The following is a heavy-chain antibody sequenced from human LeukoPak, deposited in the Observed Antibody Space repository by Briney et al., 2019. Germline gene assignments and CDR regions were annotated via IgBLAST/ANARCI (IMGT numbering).Heavy chain of an antibody. Sequence: SETLSLTCAVFGGSFSGYFWSRIRQPPGKGLEWIGYIYYSGSTTYNPSLESRVTISIDTSKNQFSLKLSSVTAADTAVYYCVRGTVITDGDYWGPGTLVTVSS. CDR2: IYYSGST. CDR3: VRGTVITDGDY. V-gene: IGHV4-34*11. J-gene: IGHJ4*02. D-gene: IGHD1-14*01. CDR1: GGSFSGYF.